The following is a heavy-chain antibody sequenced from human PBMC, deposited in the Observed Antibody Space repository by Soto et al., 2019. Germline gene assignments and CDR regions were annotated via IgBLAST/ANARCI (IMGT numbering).Heavy chain of an antibody. Sequence: QITLKESGPTLVKPTQTLTLTCTFSGLSLTTTGVGVSWSRQPPGKALEWLAVIYWDNDKRFSPSLKTRLTITRDTSKNQVVLTMTNMDPVDTGTYYCTQGGSGSYYGMDVWGQGTTVTVSS. D-gene: IGHD3-10*01. J-gene: IGHJ6*02. CDR1: GLSLTTTGVG. CDR3: TQGGSGSYYGMDV. V-gene: IGHV2-5*02. CDR2: IYWDNDK.